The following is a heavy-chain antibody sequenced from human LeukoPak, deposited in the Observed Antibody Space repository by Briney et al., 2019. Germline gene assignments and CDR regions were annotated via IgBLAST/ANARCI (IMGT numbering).Heavy chain of an antibody. CDR1: GFTFSSYW. CDR2: IKQDGSEK. V-gene: IGHV3-7*01. D-gene: IGHD6-19*01. CDR3: ARGSTYSSGWYTGFDY. Sequence: GGSLRLSCAASGFTFSSYWMSWVRQAPGKGLEWVANIKQDGSEKYYVDSVKGRFTISRDNAKNSLYLQMNSLRAEDTAVYYCARGSTYSSGWYTGFDYWGQGTLVTVSS. J-gene: IGHJ4*02.